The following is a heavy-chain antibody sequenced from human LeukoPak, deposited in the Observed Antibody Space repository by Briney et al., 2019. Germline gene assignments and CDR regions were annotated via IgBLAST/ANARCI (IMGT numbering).Heavy chain of an antibody. CDR3: ARDYGDYSGKDY. CDR2: TWYDGSNK. D-gene: IGHD4-17*01. V-gene: IGHV3-33*08. CDR1: GFTFSSYA. J-gene: IGHJ4*02. Sequence: GGSLRLSCAASGFTFSSYAMNWVRQAPGKGLEWVAVTWYDGSNKYYGDSVKGRFTISRDNSKNTLYLQMNSLRAEDTAVYYCARDYGDYSGKDYWGQGTLVTVSS.